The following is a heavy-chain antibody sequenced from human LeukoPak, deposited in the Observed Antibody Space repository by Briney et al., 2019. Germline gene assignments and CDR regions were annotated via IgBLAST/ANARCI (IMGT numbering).Heavy chain of an antibody. D-gene: IGHD6-19*01. V-gene: IGHV5-51*01. Sequence: GESLKISCKGSGYTFTNYRIGWVRQMPGKGLEWMGIIYPGDSGTRYSPSFQGQVTISADKSISTAYLQWSSLKASDTAMYYCATLRGQTSWLVPGGAFDIWGQGTMVTVSS. CDR3: ATLRGQTSWLVPGGAFDI. J-gene: IGHJ3*02. CDR2: IYPGDSGT. CDR1: GYTFTNYR.